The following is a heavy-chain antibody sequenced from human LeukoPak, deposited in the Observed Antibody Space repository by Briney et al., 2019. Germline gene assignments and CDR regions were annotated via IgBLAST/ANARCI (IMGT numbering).Heavy chain of an antibody. CDR1: GYTFTSYY. J-gene: IGHJ4*02. V-gene: IGHV1-46*01. Sequence: ASLKVSCKASGYTFTSYYMHWVRQAPGEGLEWMEIINPTGGSTSYAQKFQGRVTMTRDTSTSTVYMELSSLRSEDTAVYYCARDHYHKIHSVMVTAPDYWGQGTLVIVSS. CDR3: ARDHYHKIHSVMVTAPDY. CDR2: INPTGGST. D-gene: IGHD2-21*02.